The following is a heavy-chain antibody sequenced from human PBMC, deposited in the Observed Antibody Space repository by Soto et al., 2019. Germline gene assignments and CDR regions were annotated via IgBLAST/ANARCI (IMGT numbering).Heavy chain of an antibody. J-gene: IGHJ5*02. CDR2: IHHTGST. CDR1: GGHFGDYY. V-gene: IGHV4-34*01. Sequence: QVQLQQWGAGLLKPSETLSLTCAVYGGHFGDYYWTWIRQPPGEGLEWIGEIHHTGSTNSNPSLKSRVTISLDTSKNQFSLRLSSVTAADTAVYYCARAAIAASGRPWLDPWGQGTLVTVSS. D-gene: IGHD6-6*01. CDR3: ARAAIAASGRPWLDP.